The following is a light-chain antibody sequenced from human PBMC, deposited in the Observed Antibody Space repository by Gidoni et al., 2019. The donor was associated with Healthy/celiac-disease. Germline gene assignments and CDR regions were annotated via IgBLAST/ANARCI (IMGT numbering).Light chain of an antibody. CDR1: QSLSSY. J-gene: IGKJ4*01. CDR3: QQSYSTP. Sequence: DIQMTQSPSYLSASVGDRVTITCPPSQSLSSYLNWYQQKPRKAPNLLIYAASSLHSGVPSRFSGSGSGTDFTLTISSLQPEDFATYYRQQSYSTPFGGGTKVEIK. CDR2: AAS. V-gene: IGKV1-39*01.